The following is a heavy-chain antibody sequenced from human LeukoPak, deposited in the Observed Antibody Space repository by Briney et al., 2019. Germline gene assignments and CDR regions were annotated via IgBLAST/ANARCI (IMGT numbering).Heavy chain of an antibody. V-gene: IGHV4-34*01. CDR3: AREGGGRRGDH. CDR2: VNHRGTT. J-gene: IGHJ5*02. D-gene: IGHD1-26*01. CDR1: GGSLGDYY. Sequence: AVEGGSLGDYYWGWIRQTPDKGLEWIGEVNHRGTTKYNPSLKSRVTLSVDKSKRQFSLNLTSVIAADTAVYYCAREGGGRRGDHWSQGTLVTVTS.